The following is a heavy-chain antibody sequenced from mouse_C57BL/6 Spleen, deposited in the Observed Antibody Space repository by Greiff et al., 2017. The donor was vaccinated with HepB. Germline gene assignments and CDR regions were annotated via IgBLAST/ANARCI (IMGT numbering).Heavy chain of an antibody. CDR1: GFTFTDYY. CDR3: ASGGNSYYYAMDY. Sequence: EVKLVESGGGLVQPGGSLSLSCAASGFTFTDYYMSWVRQPPGKALEWLGFIRNKANGYTTEYSASVKGRFTIYRDNSQSILYLQMNALRAEDSATYYCASGGNSYYYAMDYWGQGTSVTVSA. J-gene: IGHJ4*01. CDR2: IRNKANGYTT. D-gene: IGHD2-1*01. V-gene: IGHV7-3*01.